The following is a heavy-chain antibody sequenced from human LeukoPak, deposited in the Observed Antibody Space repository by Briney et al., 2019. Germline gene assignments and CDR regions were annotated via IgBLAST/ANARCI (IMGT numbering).Heavy chain of an antibody. CDR3: ALSSGYYLGIAY. Sequence: GASVKVSCKASGYTFTSYYMHWVRQAPGQGLEWMGIINPSGGSTSYAQKFQGKVTMTRDTSTSTVYMELSSLRSEDTAVYYCALSSGYYLGIAYWGQGTLVTVSS. CDR1: GYTFTSYY. V-gene: IGHV1-46*01. CDR2: INPSGGST. J-gene: IGHJ4*02. D-gene: IGHD3-22*01.